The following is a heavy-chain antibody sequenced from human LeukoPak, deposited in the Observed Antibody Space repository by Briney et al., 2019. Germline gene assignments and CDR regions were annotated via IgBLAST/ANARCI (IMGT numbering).Heavy chain of an antibody. CDR2: IIPIFGTA. J-gene: IGHJ3*02. V-gene: IGHV1-69*05. Sequence: ASVKVTCKASGGTFSSYAISWVRQAPGQGLEWMGGIIPIFGTANYAQKFQGRVTITTDESTSTAYMELSSLRSEDTAVYYCATGDPLDAFDIWGQGTMVTVPS. CDR3: ATGDPLDAFDI. CDR1: GGTFSSYA. D-gene: IGHD3-16*01.